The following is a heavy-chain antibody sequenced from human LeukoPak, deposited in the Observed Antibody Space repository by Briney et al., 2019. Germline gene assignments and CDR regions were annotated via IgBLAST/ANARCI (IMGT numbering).Heavy chain of an antibody. CDR2: IYYSGST. D-gene: IGHD1-26*01. CDR1: GGSISSGSSY. V-gene: IGHV4-61*01. Sequence: SETLSLTCTVSGGSISSGSSYWSWIRQPPGKGLEWIGYIYYSGSTNYNPSLKSRVTISVDTSQNQFSLKLRSVTAADTAVYYCARTDLGRHFDYWGQGTLVTVSS. J-gene: IGHJ4*02. CDR3: ARTDLGRHFDY.